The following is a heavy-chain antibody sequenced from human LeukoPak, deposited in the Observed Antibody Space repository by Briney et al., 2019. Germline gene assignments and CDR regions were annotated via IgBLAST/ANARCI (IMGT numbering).Heavy chain of an antibody. CDR1: GFTVSRYG. D-gene: IGHD3-10*01. CDR3: ARDSDASGRHWYFYL. Sequence: GGSLRLSCAASGFTVSRYGMHWVRQARGKALECLVDIWSDFTKKYYPDPVRGRFTISRDTSENTVYLQMNSLGDEDTAVYYCARDSDASGRHWYFYLWGRGALVTGSS. V-gene: IGHV3-33*01. CDR2: IWSDFTKK. J-gene: IGHJ2*01.